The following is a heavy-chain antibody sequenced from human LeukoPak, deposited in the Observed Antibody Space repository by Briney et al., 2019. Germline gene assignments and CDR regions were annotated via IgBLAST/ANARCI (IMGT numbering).Heavy chain of an antibody. Sequence: SQTLSLTCTVSGGSISDGGFYWSWIRQHPEKGLEWIGYIYYSGSTYYNPTLESRVTMSVDASMKQFSLKLKSVTAADTAVYYCARAEYCYYCGMDVWGQGTTVTVSS. CDR2: IYYSGST. V-gene: IGHV4-31*03. D-gene: IGHD2/OR15-2a*01. J-gene: IGHJ6*02. CDR3: ARAEYCYYCGMDV. CDR1: GGSISDGGFY.